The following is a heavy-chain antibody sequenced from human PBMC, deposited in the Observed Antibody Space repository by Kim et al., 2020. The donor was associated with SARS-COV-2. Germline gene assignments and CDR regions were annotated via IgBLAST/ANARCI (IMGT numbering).Heavy chain of an antibody. V-gene: IGHV3-48*02. Sequence: TIYYADPVKDQFTISRGNAKNSLYLQMNSLRDEDTAVYYCARGRPSYFAYWGQGTLVTVSS. CDR2: TI. CDR3: ARGRPSYFAY. D-gene: IGHD6-6*01. J-gene: IGHJ4*02.